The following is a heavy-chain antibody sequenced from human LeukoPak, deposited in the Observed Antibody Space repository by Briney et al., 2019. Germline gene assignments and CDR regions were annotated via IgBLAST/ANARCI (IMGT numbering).Heavy chain of an antibody. CDR3: ARLPYYYDSSGYYGGHYFDY. CDR1: GGSISNNNYY. V-gene: IGHV4-39*01. CDR2: LYYRGDT. J-gene: IGHJ4*02. D-gene: IGHD3-22*01. Sequence: PSETLSLTCSVSGGSISNNNYYWGWIRQSPGRGLEWIGSLYYRGDTFYNPSLKSRVTISVDKSKNQFSLKVKSVTATDTAVYYCARLPYYYDSSGYYGGHYFDYWGQGTLVTVSS.